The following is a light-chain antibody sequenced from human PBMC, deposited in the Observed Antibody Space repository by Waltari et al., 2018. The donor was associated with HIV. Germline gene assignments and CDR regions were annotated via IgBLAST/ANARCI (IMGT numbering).Light chain of an antibody. CDR3: CSYAGSYTFGV. J-gene: IGLJ1*01. V-gene: IGLV2-11*01. CDR2: DVS. CDR1: SSDVGGYTY. Sequence: QSALTQPRSVSGSPGQSVTLSCTGTSSDVGGYTYVSWYQQHPGKAPKLMIYDVSKRPSGVPDRFSGSKSGNTASLTISGLQAEDEADYYCCSYAGSYTFGVFGTGTKVTVL.